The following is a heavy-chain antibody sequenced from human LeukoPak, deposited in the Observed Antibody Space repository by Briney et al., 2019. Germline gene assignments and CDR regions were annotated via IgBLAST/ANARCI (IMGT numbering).Heavy chain of an antibody. CDR2: IIPIFGTA. D-gene: IGHD3-22*01. CDR3: ARDRDYYDSSGYGDGFDY. Sequence: ASVKVSCKASVGTFSSYAISWVRQAPGQRLEWMGGIIPIFGTANYAQKFQGRVTITADESTSTAYMELSSLRSEDTAVYYCARDRDYYDSSGYGDGFDYWGQGTLVTVSS. V-gene: IGHV1-69*13. CDR1: VGTFSSYA. J-gene: IGHJ4*02.